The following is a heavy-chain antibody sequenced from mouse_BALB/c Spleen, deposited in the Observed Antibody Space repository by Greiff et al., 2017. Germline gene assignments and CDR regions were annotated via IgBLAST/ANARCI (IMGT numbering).Heavy chain of an antibody. CDR2: IWAGGST. V-gene: IGHV2-9*02. Sequence: VKLVESGPGLVAPSQSLSITCTVSGFSLTSYGVHWVRQPPGKGLEWLGVIWAGGSTNYNSALMSRLSISKDNSKSQVFLKMNSLQTDDTAMYYCASPSLLRLRGGAMDYWGQGTSVTVSS. J-gene: IGHJ4*01. CDR1: GFSLTSYG. CDR3: ASPSLLRLRGGAMDY. D-gene: IGHD1-2*01.